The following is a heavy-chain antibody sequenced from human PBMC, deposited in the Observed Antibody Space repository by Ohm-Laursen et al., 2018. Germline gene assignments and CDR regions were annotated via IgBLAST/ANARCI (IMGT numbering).Heavy chain of an antibody. CDR2: ISYDGSNK. J-gene: IGHJ6*02. CDR1: GFTFSSYG. CDR3: AKERVGDSSGYYYLYYYYGMDV. V-gene: IGHV3-30*18. Sequence: SLRLSCSASGFTFSSYGMHWVRQAPGKGLEWVAVISYDGSNKYYADSVKGRFTISRDNSKNTLYLQMNSLRAEDTAVYYGAKERVGDSSGYYYLYYYYGMDVWGQGTTVTVSS. D-gene: IGHD3-22*01.